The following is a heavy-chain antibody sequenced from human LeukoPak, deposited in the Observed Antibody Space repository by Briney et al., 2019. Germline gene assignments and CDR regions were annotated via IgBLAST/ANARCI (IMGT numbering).Heavy chain of an antibody. J-gene: IGHJ4*02. Sequence: SETLSLTCTVSGGSISSYYWSRIRQPPGKGLEWIGYIYYSGSTNYNPSLKSRVTISVDTSKNQFSLKLSSVTAADTAVYYCAGGDDSSGYYYSRVDYWGQGTLVTVSS. CDR1: GGSISSYY. D-gene: IGHD3-22*01. CDR3: AGGDDSSGYYYSRVDY. V-gene: IGHV4-59*01. CDR2: IYYSGST.